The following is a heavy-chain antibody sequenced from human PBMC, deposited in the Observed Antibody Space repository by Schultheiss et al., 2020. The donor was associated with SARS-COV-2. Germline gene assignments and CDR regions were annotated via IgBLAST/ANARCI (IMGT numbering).Heavy chain of an antibody. J-gene: IGHJ4*02. D-gene: IGHD2-15*01. CDR3: ARGPHVVVVAATRNHVHHFDY. CDR1: GFTFSSYA. Sequence: SCAASGFTFSSYAMSWVRQAPGKGLEWVSAISGSGGSTYYADSVKGRFTISRDNSKNTLYLQMSSLRAEDTAVYYCARGPHVVVVAATRNHVHHFDYWGQGTLVTVSS. V-gene: IGHV3-23*01. CDR2: ISGSGGST.